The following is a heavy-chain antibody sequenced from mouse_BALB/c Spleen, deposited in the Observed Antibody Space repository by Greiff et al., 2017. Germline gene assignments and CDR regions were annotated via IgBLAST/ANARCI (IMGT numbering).Heavy chain of an antibody. J-gene: IGHJ4*01. D-gene: IGHD2-3*01. CDR3: ARHFYDSYAMDY. CDR2: INSNGGSS. CDR1: GFTFSSYY. Sequence: EVKLVESGGGLVKLGGSLKLSCAASGFTFSSYYMSWVRQTPEKRLELVAAINSNGGSSYYPDTVKGRFTISRDNAKNTLYLQMRSLKSEDTALYYCARHFYDSYAMDYWGQGTSVTVSS. V-gene: IGHV5-6-2*01.